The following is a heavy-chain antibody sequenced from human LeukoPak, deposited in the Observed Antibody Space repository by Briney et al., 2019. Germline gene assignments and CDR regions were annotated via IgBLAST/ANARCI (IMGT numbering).Heavy chain of an antibody. CDR1: GFAFSSYG. CDR3: ANLYVWGSYRYSMDV. Sequence: SGGSLRLSCAASGFAFSSYGMHWVRQAPGKGLEWVAFIRHDGSNKYYAGSVKGRFTISRDSSKNTLYLQMNSLRAEDTAVYYCANLYVWGSYRYSMDVWGKGTTVTVSS. V-gene: IGHV3-30*02. CDR2: IRHDGSNK. J-gene: IGHJ6*03. D-gene: IGHD3-16*02.